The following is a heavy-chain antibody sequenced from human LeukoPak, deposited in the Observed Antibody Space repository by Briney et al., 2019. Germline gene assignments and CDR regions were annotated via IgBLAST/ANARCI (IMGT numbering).Heavy chain of an antibody. Sequence: GGSLRLSCAASGFTFSNAWMNWVRQAPGKGLEWVSAIHSSGGTYYADSVKGRFTISRDTSKNTLCLQINSLRVEDTAVYYCIVFGDSNHWGQGTLVTVSS. CDR2: IHSSGGT. J-gene: IGHJ5*02. CDR1: GFTFSNAW. D-gene: IGHD4-17*01. CDR3: IVFGDSNH. V-gene: IGHV3-53*05.